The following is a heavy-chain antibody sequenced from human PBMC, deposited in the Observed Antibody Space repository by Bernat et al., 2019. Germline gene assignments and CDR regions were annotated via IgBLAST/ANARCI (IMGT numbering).Heavy chain of an antibody. CDR2: ISYDGSNI. CDR1: GFTFSSYG. V-gene: IGHV3-30*18. CDR3: AKDLRDFWSGYYSPYFDY. Sequence: VQLLESGGGLVQPGGSLRLSCAASGFTFSSYGMHWVRQAPGKGLEWVAVISYDGSNIYYADSVKGRFTISRDNSKNTLYLQMNSLRAEDTAVYHCAKDLRDFWSGYYSPYFDYWGQGTLVTVSS. D-gene: IGHD3-3*01. J-gene: IGHJ4*02.